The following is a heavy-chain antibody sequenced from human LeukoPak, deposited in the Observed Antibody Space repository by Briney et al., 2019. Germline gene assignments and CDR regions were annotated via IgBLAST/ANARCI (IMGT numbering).Heavy chain of an antibody. D-gene: IGHD5-18*01. CDR1: GFTFSSYG. CDR3: AKDHSKIQPFDY. CDR2: ISYDGSNK. Sequence: GGSLRLSCAASGFTFSSYGMHWVRQAPGPGLERVAVISYDGSNKYYADSVKGRFTISRDNSKNTLYLQMNSLIAEDTAVYYCAKDHSKIQPFDYWGQGTLVTVSS. V-gene: IGHV3-30*18. J-gene: IGHJ4*02.